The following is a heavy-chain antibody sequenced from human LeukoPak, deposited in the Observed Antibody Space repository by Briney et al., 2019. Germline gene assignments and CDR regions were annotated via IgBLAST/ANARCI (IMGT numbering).Heavy chain of an antibody. CDR3: AKDSDSSGYYLFDY. Sequence: GGSLRLSCAASGFTFDDYAMHWVRQAPGKGLEWASGISWNSGSIGYADSVKGRFTISRDNAKNSLYLQMNSLRAEDTALYYCAKDSDSSGYYLFDYWGQGTLVTVSS. CDR1: GFTFDDYA. J-gene: IGHJ4*02. V-gene: IGHV3-9*01. D-gene: IGHD3-22*01. CDR2: ISWNSGSI.